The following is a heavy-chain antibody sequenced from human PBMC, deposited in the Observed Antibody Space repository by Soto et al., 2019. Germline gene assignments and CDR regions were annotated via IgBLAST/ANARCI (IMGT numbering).Heavy chain of an antibody. CDR1: GFTFSSYA. D-gene: IGHD6-13*01. Sequence: PGGSLRLSCAASGFTFSSYAMSWVRQAPGKGLEWVSAISGSGGSTYYADSVKGRFTISRDNAKNTLYLQMNSLRAEDTAVYYCAKTPGYSSSWYYFGFWGQGTLVTVSS. J-gene: IGHJ4*02. CDR3: AKTPGYSSSWYYFGF. V-gene: IGHV3-23*01. CDR2: ISGSGGST.